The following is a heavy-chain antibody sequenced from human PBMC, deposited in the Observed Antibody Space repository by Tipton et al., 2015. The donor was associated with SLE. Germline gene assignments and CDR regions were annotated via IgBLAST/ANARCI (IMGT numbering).Heavy chain of an antibody. CDR2: IFYSGNT. Sequence: TLSLTCTVSGDSISSSSYHWGWIRQPPGKGLEWIGSIFYSGNTYYNPSLKSRVTISVDTSKNQFSLKLSSVTAADTAVYYCARLLNDAFDIWGQGTMVTVSS. CDR1: GDSISSSSYH. V-gene: IGHV4-39*01. J-gene: IGHJ3*02. CDR3: ARLLNDAFDI.